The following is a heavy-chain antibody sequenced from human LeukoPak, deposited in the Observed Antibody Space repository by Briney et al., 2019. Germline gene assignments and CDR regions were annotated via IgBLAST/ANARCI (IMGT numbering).Heavy chain of an antibody. Sequence: GGSLRLSCAASGFTFSSYWMSWVRQAPGKGLEWVAFIRYDGSNKYYADSVKGRFTISRDNSKNTLYLQMNSLRAEDTAVYYCAKDQNSSSWYAVDAFDIWGQGTMVTVSS. D-gene: IGHD6-13*01. CDR2: IRYDGSNK. V-gene: IGHV3-30*02. CDR1: GFTFSSYW. CDR3: AKDQNSSSWYAVDAFDI. J-gene: IGHJ3*02.